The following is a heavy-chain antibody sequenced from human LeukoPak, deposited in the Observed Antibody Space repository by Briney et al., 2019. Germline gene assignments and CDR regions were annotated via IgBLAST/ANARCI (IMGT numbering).Heavy chain of an antibody. CDR3: TVGPHHYFDS. J-gene: IGHJ4*02. V-gene: IGHV4-59*06. D-gene: IGHD4-11*01. CDR2: ISYSGST. Sequence: PSETLSLTCTVSGGSISSYYWSWIRQHPGKGLEWTGYISYSGSTYYNPSLKSRVTISLDTSKNQFSLRLSSVSAADTAVYFCTVGPHHYFDSWGQGTLVTVSS. CDR1: GGSISSYY.